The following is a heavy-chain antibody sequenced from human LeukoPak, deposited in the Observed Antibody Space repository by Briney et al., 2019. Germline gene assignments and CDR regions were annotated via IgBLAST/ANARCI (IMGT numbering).Heavy chain of an antibody. V-gene: IGHV3-23*01. J-gene: IGHJ4*02. CDR1: GFIVSSSY. CDR3: AKTIVIPIALGVFDY. Sequence: GGSLRLSCAASGFIVSSSYMSWVRQAPGKGLEWVSTISDNGGSTYYADSVKGRFTISRDNSKNTLYLQMNSLRAEDTAIYYCAKTIVIPIALGVFDYWGQGTLVTVSS. CDR2: ISDNGGST. D-gene: IGHD3-16*02.